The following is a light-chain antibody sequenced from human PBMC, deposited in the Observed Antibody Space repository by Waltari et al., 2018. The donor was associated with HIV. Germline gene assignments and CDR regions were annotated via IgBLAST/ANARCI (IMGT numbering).Light chain of an antibody. CDR1: RSHTAAGFD. Sequence: QSVLTQPPSVSAAPGQRVTISRTGSRSHTAAGFDPPWYQQLPGTAPKLLLYGNTNRPSGVPDRFSGSKSGTSASLAITGLQAEDEADYYCQSYDSSLSGLLFGGGTKLTVL. CDR2: GNT. V-gene: IGLV1-40*01. J-gene: IGLJ2*01. CDR3: QSYDSSLSGLL.